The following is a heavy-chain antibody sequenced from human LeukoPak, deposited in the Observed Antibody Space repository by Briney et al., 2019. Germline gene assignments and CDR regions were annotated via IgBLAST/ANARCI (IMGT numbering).Heavy chain of an antibody. Sequence: GGSLRLSCAASGFTFRIYAMSWVRQAPGKGLEWVSGISGSSGSTYYADSVKGRFTISRDNSKNTLYLQMNSLRVEDTAVYYCATTLDWSYFDYWGQGTLVTVSS. CDR2: ISGSSGST. CDR3: ATTLDWSYFDY. D-gene: IGHD1-1*01. J-gene: IGHJ4*02. V-gene: IGHV3-23*01. CDR1: GFTFRIYA.